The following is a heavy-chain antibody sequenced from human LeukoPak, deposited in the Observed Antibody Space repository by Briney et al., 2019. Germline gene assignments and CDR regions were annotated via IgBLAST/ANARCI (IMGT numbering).Heavy chain of an antibody. CDR2: MNPNSGNT. Sequence: RASVKVSCKASEYTFTSYDINWVRQATGQGLEWMGWMNPNSGNTGYAQKFQGRVTMTRNTSISTAYMELSSLRSEDTAVYYCARVGRGYSYYYGMDVWGQGTTVTVSS. D-gene: IGHD3-10*01. V-gene: IGHV1-8*01. CDR3: ARVGRGYSYYYGMDV. J-gene: IGHJ6*02. CDR1: EYTFTSYD.